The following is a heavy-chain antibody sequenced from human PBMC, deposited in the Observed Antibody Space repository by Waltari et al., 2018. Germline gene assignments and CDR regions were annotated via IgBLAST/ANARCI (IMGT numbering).Heavy chain of an antibody. Sequence: QFQLRESGPGLVRSSETLSLTCTVSGHSVNNDFYWAWIRQSPGGGLEWIASIYHTGSSHYNSSLKSRVSISTDMSTKQFFLTLTHLTAADTAVYYCAEEGNTTAGLFDSWGQGTLVTVSS. CDR2: IYHTGSS. D-gene: IGHD6-25*01. J-gene: IGHJ4*02. CDR1: GHSVNNDFY. V-gene: IGHV4-38-2*02. CDR3: AEEGNTTAGLFDS.